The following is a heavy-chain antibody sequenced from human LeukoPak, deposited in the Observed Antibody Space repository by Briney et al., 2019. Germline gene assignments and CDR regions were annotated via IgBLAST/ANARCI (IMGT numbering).Heavy chain of an antibody. Sequence: PSETLSLTCTVSGGSISSYYWSWIRQPPGKGLEWIGCIYYGGSTNYNPSLKSRVTISVDTSKNQFSLKLSSVTAADTAVYYCARDYYDSSGYSLGIDYWGQGTLVTVSS. V-gene: IGHV4-59*01. CDR1: GGSISSYY. J-gene: IGHJ4*02. D-gene: IGHD3-22*01. CDR2: IYYGGST. CDR3: ARDYYDSSGYSLGIDY.